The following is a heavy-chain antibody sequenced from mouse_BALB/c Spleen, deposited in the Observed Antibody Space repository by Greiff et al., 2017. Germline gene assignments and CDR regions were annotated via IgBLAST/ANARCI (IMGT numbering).Heavy chain of an antibody. V-gene: IGHV5-4*02. J-gene: IGHJ3*01. Sequence: EVQGVESGGGLVKPGGSLKLSCAASGFTFSDYYMYWVRQTPEKRLEWVATISDGGSYTYYPDSVKGRFTISRDNAKNNLYLQMSSLKSEDTAMYYCAGDRGNWIAYWGEGTLVTVSA. CDR1: GFTFSDYY. CDR3: AGDRGNWIAY. CDR2: ISDGGSYT.